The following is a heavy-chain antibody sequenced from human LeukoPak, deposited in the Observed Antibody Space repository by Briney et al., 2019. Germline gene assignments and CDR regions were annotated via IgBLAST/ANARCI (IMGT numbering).Heavy chain of an antibody. Sequence: SETLSLTCTVSGGSISTYYWSWVRQPPGKGLEWIGYIYSSGSTNYNPSLKTRVTMSVDTSKNQFSLTLRSVTAADTAVYYCARHPSAVAGKTFDCWGQGTLVTVSS. J-gene: IGHJ4*02. CDR1: GGSISTYY. CDR2: IYSSGST. D-gene: IGHD6-19*01. V-gene: IGHV4-59*08. CDR3: ARHPSAVAGKTFDC.